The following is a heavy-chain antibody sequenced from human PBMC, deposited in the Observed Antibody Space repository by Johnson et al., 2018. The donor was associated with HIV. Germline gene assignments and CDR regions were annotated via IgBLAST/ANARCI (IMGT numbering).Heavy chain of an antibody. V-gene: IGHV3-66*03. Sequence: VQLVESGGGLIQPGGSLRLSCAASGFTVSSNYMSWVRQAPGKGLEWVSVIYSGGSTYYADSVKGRFTISRDNSKNTLYLQMNSLRAGDAAVYYCARDYRGRTVDAFDVWGQGTMVTVSS. CDR1: GFTVSSNY. J-gene: IGHJ3*01. CDR2: IYSGGST. D-gene: IGHD3-16*02. CDR3: ARDYRGRTVDAFDV.